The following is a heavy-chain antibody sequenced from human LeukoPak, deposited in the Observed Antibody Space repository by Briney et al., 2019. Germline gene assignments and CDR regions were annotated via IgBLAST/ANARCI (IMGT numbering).Heavy chain of an antibody. V-gene: IGHV3-66*01. CDR2: IYSGGST. CDR3: AKSGRRGYSYGYRFKYYYDY. CDR1: GFTVSSNY. D-gene: IGHD5-18*01. J-gene: IGHJ4*02. Sequence: GGSLRLSCAASGFTVSSNYMSWVRQAPGKGLEWVSVIYSGGSTYYADSVKGRFTISRDNSKNTLYLQMNSLRAEDTAVYYCAKSGRRGYSYGYRFKYYYDYWGQGTLVTVSS.